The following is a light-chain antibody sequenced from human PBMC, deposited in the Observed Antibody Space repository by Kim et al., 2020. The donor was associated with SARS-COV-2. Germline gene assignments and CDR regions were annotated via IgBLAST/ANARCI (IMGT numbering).Light chain of an antibody. V-gene: IGLV2-23*02. CDR1: SSDVGSYNL. CDR2: EVN. CDR3: SSYAGRSVI. Sequence: QSALTQPASVSESPGQSNTISCTGTSSDVGSYNLVSWYQQHPVKAPKLIIYEVNKRTSGVSDRFSGSKSGNTASLTISGLQAEDEADYFCSSYAGRSVIFGGGTKRTVL. J-gene: IGLJ2*01.